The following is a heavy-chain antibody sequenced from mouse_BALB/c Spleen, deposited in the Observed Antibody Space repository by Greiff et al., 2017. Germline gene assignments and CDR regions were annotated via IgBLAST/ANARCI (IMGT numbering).Heavy chain of an antibody. D-gene: IGHD1-1*01. Sequence: EVNVVESGGGLVQPGGSLRLSCATSGFTFTDYYMSWVRQPPGKALEWLGFIRNKANGYTTEYSASVKGRFTISRDNSQSILYLQMNTQRAEDSATYYCARRGYSGTMDYWGQGTSLTVSS. J-gene: IGHJ4*01. CDR1: GFTFTDYY. CDR2: IRNKANGYTT. V-gene: IGHV7-3*02. CDR3: ARRGYSGTMDY.